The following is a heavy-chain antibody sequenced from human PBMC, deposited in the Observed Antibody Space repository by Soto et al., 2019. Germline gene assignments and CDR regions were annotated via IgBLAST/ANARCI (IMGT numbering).Heavy chain of an antibody. Sequence: GGSLRLSCAASGFTFSSYAMSWVRQAPGKGLEWVSAISGSGGSTYYADSVKGRFTISRDNSKNTLYQQMNSLRAEDTAVYYCARNTVHVGLYDILTGYYFDYWGQGTLVTVSS. D-gene: IGHD3-9*01. CDR2: ISGSGGST. CDR3: ARNTVHVGLYDILTGYYFDY. V-gene: IGHV3-23*01. CDR1: GFTFSSYA. J-gene: IGHJ4*02.